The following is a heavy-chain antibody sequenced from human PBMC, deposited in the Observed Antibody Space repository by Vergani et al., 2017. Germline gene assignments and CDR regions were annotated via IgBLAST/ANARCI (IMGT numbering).Heavy chain of an antibody. CDR3: AKGQQFVFFSVDV. CDR2: VSWNSETI. D-gene: IGHD3-3*01. J-gene: IGHJ6*04. CDR1: GFRFDEYA. Sequence: EEKLVESGGGLVQPGRSLRLSCEASGFRFDEYAMHWVRRVPGKGLEWVSGVSWNSETIRYADSVKGRFTISRDNAKSSLYLQMDSLRPEDTAHYYCAKGQQFVFFSVDVWGIGTSVTVTA. V-gene: IGHV3-9*01.